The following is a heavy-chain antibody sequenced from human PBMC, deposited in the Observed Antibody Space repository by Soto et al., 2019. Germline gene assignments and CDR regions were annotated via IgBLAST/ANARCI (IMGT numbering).Heavy chain of an antibody. CDR1: GDSISSGGYS. D-gene: IGHD3-22*01. CDR3: ARDSRSGYYLDY. CDR2: IYHSGGT. Sequence: QLQLQESGSGLVKPSQTLSLTCAVSGDSISSGGYSWNWIRQPPGKGLEWSGYIYHSGGTDYNPSLKSRVTITVDSSNNQFSLKLSSVTAADPAVYYCARDSRSGYYLDYWGQGTLVTVSS. J-gene: IGHJ4*02. V-gene: IGHV4-30-2*01.